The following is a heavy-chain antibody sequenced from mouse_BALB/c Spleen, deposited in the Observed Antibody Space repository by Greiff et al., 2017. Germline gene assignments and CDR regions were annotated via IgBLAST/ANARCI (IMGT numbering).Heavy chain of an antibody. J-gene: IGHJ2*01. D-gene: IGHD2-1*01. V-gene: IGHV14-3*02. Sequence: VQLKQSGAELVKPGASVKLSCTASGFNIKDTYMHWVKQRPEQGLEWIGRIDPANGNTKYDPKFQGKATITADTSSNTAYLQLSSLTSEDTAVYYCAYGNYFDYWGQGTTLTVSS. CDR3: AYGNYFDY. CDR1: GFNIKDTY. CDR2: IDPANGNT.